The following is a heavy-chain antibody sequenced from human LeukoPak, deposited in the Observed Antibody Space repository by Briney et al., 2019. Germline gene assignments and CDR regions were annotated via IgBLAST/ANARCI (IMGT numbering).Heavy chain of an antibody. CDR3: ARGPPNWGYDY. Sequence: ASVRVSCKASGYTFTSYDFNWVRQATGQRPEWMGWMSPNSGDTGYAQKFQDGVTMTRNTSISTAYMELSSLRSDDTAVYYCARGPPNWGYDYWGPGTLVTVSS. CDR1: GYTFTSYD. D-gene: IGHD7-27*01. J-gene: IGHJ4*02. CDR2: MSPNSGDT. V-gene: IGHV1-8*01.